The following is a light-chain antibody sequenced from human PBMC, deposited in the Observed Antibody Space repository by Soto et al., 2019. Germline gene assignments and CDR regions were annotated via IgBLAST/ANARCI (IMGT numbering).Light chain of an antibody. J-gene: IGLJ2*01. CDR1: SSDVGGYNY. CDR2: DVS. V-gene: IGLV2-14*01. Sequence: QSALTQPASVSGSPGQSITISCTGTSSDVGGYNYVSWYQQHPGKAPKLMIYDVSNRPSGVSNRFSGSTSGNTASLTISGLQAEDEADYYCSSYTSSSTRGVFGGGTKLTVL. CDR3: SSYTSSSTRGV.